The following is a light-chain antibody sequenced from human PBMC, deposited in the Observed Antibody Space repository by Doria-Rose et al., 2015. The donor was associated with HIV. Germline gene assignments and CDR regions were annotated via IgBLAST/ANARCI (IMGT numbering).Light chain of an antibody. CDR3: QQYGTSRGT. CDR2: DAS. CDR1: QRVKSSY. J-gene: IGKJ5*01. Sequence: TQSPGTLSLSPGERATLSCRARQRVKSSYLAWYQQQPGQAPRLLIYDASTRATGIPDRFSGSGSGTDVTLTISRLEPEDVAVYYCQQYGTSRGTFGQGTRLEIK. V-gene: IGKV3-20*01.